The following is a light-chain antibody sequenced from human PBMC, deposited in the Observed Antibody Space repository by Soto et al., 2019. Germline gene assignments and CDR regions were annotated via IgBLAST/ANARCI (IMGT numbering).Light chain of an antibody. CDR3: TSYASTSTYVV. CDR2: EVF. CDR1: TSDVGGYNY. J-gene: IGLJ2*01. V-gene: IGLV2-14*01. Sequence: QSVLTQPASVSGSPGQSITISCTGTTSDVGGYNYVSWYQHHPGKAPNLLMYEVFNRPSGVSNRFSGSRSGNTASLTISGLQADDEADYYCTSYASTSTYVVFGGGTQLTVL.